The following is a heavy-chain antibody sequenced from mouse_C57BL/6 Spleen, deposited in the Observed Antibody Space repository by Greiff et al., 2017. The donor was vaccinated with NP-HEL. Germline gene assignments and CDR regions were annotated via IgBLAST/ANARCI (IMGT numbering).Heavy chain of an antibody. Sequence: EVQLQQSGAELVRPGASVKLSCTASGFIIKDDYMHWVKQRPEQGLEWIGWIDPENGDIEYALQFQGKATLTADTSSHTAYLQLSSLTTDDAAVYYCTTWGLRAYWGQGTLVTVSA. CDR1: GFIIKDDY. CDR3: TTWGLRAY. V-gene: IGHV14-4*01. J-gene: IGHJ3*01. D-gene: IGHD2-2*01. CDR2: IDPENGDI.